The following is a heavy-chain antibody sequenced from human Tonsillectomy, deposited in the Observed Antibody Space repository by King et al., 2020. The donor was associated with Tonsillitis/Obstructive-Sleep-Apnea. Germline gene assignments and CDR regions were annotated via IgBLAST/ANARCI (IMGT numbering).Heavy chain of an antibody. CDR1: GGSFSDYY. CDR2: IIHSGST. CDR3: ARGRITIFGGYYYGMDV. J-gene: IGHJ6*02. Sequence: VQLPQWGAGLLKPSETLSLTCAVYGGSFSDYYWSWIRQPPGKGLEWIGEIIHSGSTSYNPSLKSRVTISVDTSKNQFSLKLSSVTAADTAVYYCARGRITIFGGYYYGMDVWGQGTTVTVSS. D-gene: IGHD3-3*01. V-gene: IGHV4-34*01.